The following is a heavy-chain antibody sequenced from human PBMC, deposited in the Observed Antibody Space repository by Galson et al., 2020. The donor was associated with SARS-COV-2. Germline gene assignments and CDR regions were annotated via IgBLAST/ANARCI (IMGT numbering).Heavy chain of an antibody. CDR3: AMSPQLLPATD. CDR2: IYPGDSES. D-gene: IGHD2-2*01. V-gene: IGHV5-51*01. J-gene: IGHJ4*02. CDR1: GYFFTSNW. Sequence: GEFLKISCKGSGYFFTSNWIGWVRQVPGKGLEWMGTIYPGDSESRYSPSFQGHVTISADKSINTAYLQWSSLKASDTATYYCAMSPQLLPATDWGQGTLVTVSS.